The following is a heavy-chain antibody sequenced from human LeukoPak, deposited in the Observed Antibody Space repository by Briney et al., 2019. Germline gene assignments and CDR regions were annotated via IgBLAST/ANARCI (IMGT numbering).Heavy chain of an antibody. J-gene: IGHJ4*02. D-gene: IGHD3-10*01. CDR3: ARADGLLWFGELLVGYFDY. V-gene: IGHV1-2*02. Sequence: ASVKVSCKASGYTFTGYYMHWLRRAPGQGLEWMGWINPNSGGTNYAQKFQGRVTMTRDTSISTAYMELSRLRSDDTAVYYCARADGLLWFGELLVGYFDYWGQGTLVTVSS. CDR1: GYTFTGYY. CDR2: INPNSGGT.